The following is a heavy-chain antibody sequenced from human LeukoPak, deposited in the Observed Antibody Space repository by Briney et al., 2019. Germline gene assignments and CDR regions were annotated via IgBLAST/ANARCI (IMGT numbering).Heavy chain of an antibody. CDR2: VNPNNGDT. V-gene: IGHV1-2*02. CDR3: ARDSRVTNGDY. CDR1: GYTFTGYY. D-gene: IGHD3-10*01. Sequence: ASVKVSCKASGYTFTGYYIHWVRQAPGQGLDWVGLVNPNNGDTRYAQKFQGRVTMTRDTSVSTAYMELSKLTSDDTAVYYWARDSRVTNGDYWGQGTLVTVSS. J-gene: IGHJ4*02.